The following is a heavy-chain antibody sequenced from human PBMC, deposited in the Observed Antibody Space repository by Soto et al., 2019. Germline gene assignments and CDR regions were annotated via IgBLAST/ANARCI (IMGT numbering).Heavy chain of an antibody. Sequence: SVKVSCKASGGTFSSYTISWVRQAPGQGLEWMGRIIPILGIANYAQKFQGRVTITADKSTSTAYMELSSLRSEDTAVYYCAREELKKYMNNWFDPGGEGPLVTVP. V-gene: IGHV1-69*04. J-gene: IGHJ5*02. CDR1: GGTFSSYT. CDR3: AREELKKYMNNWFDP. D-gene: IGHD3-10*01. CDR2: IIPILGIA.